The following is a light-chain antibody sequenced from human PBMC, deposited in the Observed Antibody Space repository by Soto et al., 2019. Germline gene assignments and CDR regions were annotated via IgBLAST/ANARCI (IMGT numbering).Light chain of an antibody. CDR2: NDN. J-gene: IGLJ2*01. CDR3: AAWDDRLHGLI. V-gene: IGLV1-44*01. Sequence: QPVLTQPPSASGTPWQRVTISCTGSSSNIGSNAVNWYQHCPGTAPKLLIYNDNQRPSGVPDPFSGSRSGTSASLAISGLRSEHEGDYYCAAWDDRLHGLIFGGGTKLTVL. CDR1: SSNIGSNA.